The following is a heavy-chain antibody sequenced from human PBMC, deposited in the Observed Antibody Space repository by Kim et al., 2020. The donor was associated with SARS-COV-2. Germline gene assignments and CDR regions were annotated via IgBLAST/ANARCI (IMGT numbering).Heavy chain of an antibody. V-gene: IGHV4-59*01. D-gene: IGHD5-12*01. Sequence: SETLSLTCTVSGGSISSYYWSWIRQPPGKGLEWIGYIYYSGSTNYNPSLKSRVTISVDTSKNQFSLKLSSVTAADTAVYYCARGGYSGYDPYGMDVWGQGTTVTVSS. CDR2: IYYSGST. CDR3: ARGGYSGYDPYGMDV. J-gene: IGHJ6*02. CDR1: GGSISSYY.